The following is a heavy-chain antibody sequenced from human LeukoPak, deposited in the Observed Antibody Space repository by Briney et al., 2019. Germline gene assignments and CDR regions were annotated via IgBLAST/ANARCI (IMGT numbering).Heavy chain of an antibody. CDR1: GFTFSTYI. CDR3: ARDRLGAGSFDI. J-gene: IGHJ3*02. Sequence: GGSLRLSCSASGFTFSTYIMNWVRQAPGKGLEWISYIHSSSSSIYYADSVKGRFTISRDNAKNSLYLQMNSLRDEDTAVYYCARDRLGAGSFDIWGQGTMVTVSS. D-gene: IGHD7-27*01. V-gene: IGHV3-48*02. CDR2: IHSSSSSI.